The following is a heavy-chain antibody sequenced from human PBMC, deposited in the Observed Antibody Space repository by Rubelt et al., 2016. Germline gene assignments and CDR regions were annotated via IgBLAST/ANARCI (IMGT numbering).Heavy chain of an antibody. Sequence: QLQLQESGPGLVKPSETLSLTCTVSGGSISSSSYYWGWIRQPPGKGLEWIGSIYYSGSTYYNPSPKVRVTISVDTSKNQFSLKLSSVTAADTAVYYCASQWLDAFDIWGQGTMVTVSS. CDR3: ASQWLDAFDI. CDR2: IYYSGST. V-gene: IGHV4-39*07. J-gene: IGHJ3*02. CDR1: GGSISSSSYY. D-gene: IGHD6-19*01.